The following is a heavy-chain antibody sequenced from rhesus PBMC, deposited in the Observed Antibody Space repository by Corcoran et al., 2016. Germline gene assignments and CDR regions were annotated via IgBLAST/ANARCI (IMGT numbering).Heavy chain of an antibody. CDR3: ARRGYSGYSYFFDY. V-gene: IGHV4-81*01. CDR1: GGSISGYY. Sequence: QLQLQESGPGLVKPSETLSLTCAVSGGSISGYYWSWIRQPPGKGLEWIGNIDGKIAGTNYNPSLKSRVTISQDTSKNQFSLKLSSVTAADTAVYYCARRGYSGYSYFFDYWGQGVLVTVSS. D-gene: IGHD5-42*01. CDR2: IDGKIAGT. J-gene: IGHJ4*01.